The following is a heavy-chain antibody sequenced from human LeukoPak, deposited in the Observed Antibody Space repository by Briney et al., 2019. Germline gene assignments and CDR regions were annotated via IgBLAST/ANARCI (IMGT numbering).Heavy chain of an antibody. Sequence: SETLSLTCTVSGGSISSYYWSWIRQPAGKGLEWIGRIYTSGSTNYNPSLKSRVTMSVDTPKNQFSLKLSSVTAADTAVYYCARSYDSSGYYYLTPTYYFDYWGQGTLVTVSS. CDR1: GGSISSYY. CDR2: IYTSGST. V-gene: IGHV4-4*07. CDR3: ARSYDSSGYYYLTPTYYFDY. J-gene: IGHJ4*02. D-gene: IGHD3-22*01.